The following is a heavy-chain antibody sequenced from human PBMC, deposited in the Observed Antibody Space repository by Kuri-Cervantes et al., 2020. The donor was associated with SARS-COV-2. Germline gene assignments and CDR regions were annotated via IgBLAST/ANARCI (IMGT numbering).Heavy chain of an antibody. D-gene: IGHD2-2*01. CDR3: ARAPQGRYCSSTSCPIVWYFDL. V-gene: IGHV3-7*01. CDR2: IKQDGSEK. Sequence: GGSLRLSCAASGFTFSSYWMSWVRQAPGKGLEWVANIKQDGSEKYYVDSVKGRFTISRGNAKNSLYLQMNSLRAEDTAVYYCARAPQGRYCSSTSCPIVWYFDLWGRGTLVTVSS. J-gene: IGHJ2*01. CDR1: GFTFSSYW.